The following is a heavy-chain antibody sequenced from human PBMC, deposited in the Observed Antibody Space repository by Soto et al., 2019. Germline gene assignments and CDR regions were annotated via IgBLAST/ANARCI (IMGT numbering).Heavy chain of an antibody. CDR1: GGSISGYY. CDR3: ARGTAVDYFHY. D-gene: IGHD2-21*02. CDR2: IYYTGST. J-gene: IGHJ4*02. Sequence: QVQLQESGPGRVKPSETLSLTCTVSGGSISGYYWSWIRQPPGKGLEWIGYIYYTGSTNYNPSLMSRVTMAVDTSQTQLSLKLSSVTAADTAVYYCARGTAVDYFHYWGQGTLVTVSS. V-gene: IGHV4-59*01.